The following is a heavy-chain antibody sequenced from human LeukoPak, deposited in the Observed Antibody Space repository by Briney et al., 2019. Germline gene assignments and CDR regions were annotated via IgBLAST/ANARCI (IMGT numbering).Heavy chain of an antibody. D-gene: IGHD4-11*01. CDR2: INPNTGVT. V-gene: IGHV1-2*02. CDR1: GYTFSGHS. Sequence: GASVKVSCKTSGYTFSGHSIHWVRQAPGQGFEWMGWINPNTGVTNYAQTFQGRVVLTSDTSIDTAYMDLSSLKSDDTAIYYCAKALVSNYGHDAIDMWGQGTMVTVSS. J-gene: IGHJ3*02. CDR3: AKALVSNYGHDAIDM.